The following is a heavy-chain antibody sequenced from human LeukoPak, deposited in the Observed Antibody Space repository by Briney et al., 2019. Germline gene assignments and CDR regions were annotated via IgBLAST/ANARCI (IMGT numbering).Heavy chain of an antibody. J-gene: IGHJ6*04. CDR1: GFTFSNAW. CDR3: TTGGDGDPPLPGSNPRYYYYYYGMDV. D-gene: IGHD4-17*01. CDR2: IKSKTDGWTT. V-gene: IGHV3-15*01. Sequence: PGGSLRLSCAASGFTFSNAWMSWVRQAPGKGLEWVGRIKSKTDGWTTDYAAPVKVRFTISRDDSKNTLYLQMNSLKTEDTAVYYCTTGGDGDPPLPGSNPRYYYYYYGMDVWGKGTTVTVSS.